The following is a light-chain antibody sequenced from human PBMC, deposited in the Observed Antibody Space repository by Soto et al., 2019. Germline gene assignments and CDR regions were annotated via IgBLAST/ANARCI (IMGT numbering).Light chain of an antibody. V-gene: IGLV1-47*01. CDR3: AAWDDSLRDVV. CDR2: RND. Sequence: QSVLTQPPSASGTPGQRVTISCSGSSSNIGNNYVHWYQQFPGTAPKLLIYRNDQRPSGVPDRFSGSKSGTSASLAISGLRSEDEADYHCAAWDDSLRDVVFGGGTKVTVL. J-gene: IGLJ2*01. CDR1: SSNIGNNY.